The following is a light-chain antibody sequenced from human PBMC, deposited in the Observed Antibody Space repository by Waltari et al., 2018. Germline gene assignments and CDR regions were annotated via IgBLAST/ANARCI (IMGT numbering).Light chain of an antibody. CDR1: KSVSSSY. CDR2: GAS. Sequence: EIVLTQSPGTLSLPPGERATLSCRASKSVSSSYLAWYQQKPGQAPRLLIYGASSRATGIPDRFSGSGSGTDFTLTISRLEPEDFAVYYCQQYGSSPPYTFGQGTKLEIK. J-gene: IGKJ2*01. CDR3: QQYGSSPPYT. V-gene: IGKV3-20*01.